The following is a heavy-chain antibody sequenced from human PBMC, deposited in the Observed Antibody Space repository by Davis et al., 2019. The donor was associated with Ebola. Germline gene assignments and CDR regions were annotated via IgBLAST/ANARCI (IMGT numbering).Heavy chain of an antibody. J-gene: IGHJ4*02. V-gene: IGHV1-18*01. CDR2: ISAYNGNT. Sequence: ASVKVSCKASGYTFTSYGISWVRQAPGQGLEWMGCISAYNGNTNYAQNLQGRVTITTDTSTSTAYMELRSLRSDDTAVYYCARETTVTLIDYWGQGTLVTVSS. D-gene: IGHD4-17*01. CDR1: GYTFTSYG. CDR3: ARETTVTLIDY.